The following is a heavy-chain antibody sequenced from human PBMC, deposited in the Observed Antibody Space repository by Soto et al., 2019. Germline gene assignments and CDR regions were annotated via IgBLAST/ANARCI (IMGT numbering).Heavy chain of an antibody. CDR1: GFTFSSYG. CDR3: AKEGGLSGSYYISSSDHGNY. Sequence: QVQLVESGGGVVQPGRSLRLSCVASGFTFSSYGMHWVRQAPGKGLEWVAIISYDGSNTYYADSVKGRFTISRDNSKNTLYLQMNSLRAEDTAVYYCAKEGGLSGSYYISSSDHGNYWGQGTLVTVSS. D-gene: IGHD1-26*01. J-gene: IGHJ4*02. V-gene: IGHV3-30*18. CDR2: ISYDGSNT.